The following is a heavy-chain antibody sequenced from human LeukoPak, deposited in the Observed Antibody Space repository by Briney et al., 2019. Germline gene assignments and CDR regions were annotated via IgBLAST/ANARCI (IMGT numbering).Heavy chain of an antibody. J-gene: IGHJ4*02. CDR3: ARAKPGIAVAGNDYYFDY. CDR1: GGTFSSYA. Sequence: ASVKVSCKASGGTFSSYAISWVRQAPGQGLEWMGGIIPIFGTANYAQKFQGRVTITADESTSTAYMELSGLRSEDTAVYYCARAKPGIAVAGNDYYFDYWGQGTLVTVSS. V-gene: IGHV1-69*13. D-gene: IGHD6-19*01. CDR2: IIPIFGTA.